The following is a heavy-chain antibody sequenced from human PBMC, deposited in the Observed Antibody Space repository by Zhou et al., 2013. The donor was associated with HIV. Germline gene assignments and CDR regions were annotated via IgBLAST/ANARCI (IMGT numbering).Heavy chain of an antibody. J-gene: IGHJ6*02. Sequence: QVQLQESGPGLVKPSETLSLTCAVYGGSFSGYYWSWIRQPPGKGLEWIGQINHSGSTNYNPSLKSRVTISVDTSKNQFSLKLSSVTAADTAVYYCARNIVVVPAAVDYYYYGMDVWGPRDHGHRLL. CDR2: INHSGST. CDR1: GGSFSGYY. V-gene: IGHV4-34*01. D-gene: IGHD2-2*01. CDR3: ARNIVVVPAAVDYYYYGMDV.